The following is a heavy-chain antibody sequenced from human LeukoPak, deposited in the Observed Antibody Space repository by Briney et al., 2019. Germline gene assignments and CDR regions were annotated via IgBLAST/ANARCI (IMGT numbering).Heavy chain of an antibody. CDR2: IISSSSYI. D-gene: IGHD4-23*01. CDR3: AREVTDGGSDY. V-gene: IGHV3-21*01. CDR1: GFTFSSYS. Sequence: PGGSLSLSCAASGFTFSSYSMKWVRRAPGKGLEWVSSIISSSSYIYYADSVKGRFTISRDNAKNSLYLQMNSLRAEDTAVYYCAREVTDGGSDYWGQGTLVTVSS. J-gene: IGHJ4*02.